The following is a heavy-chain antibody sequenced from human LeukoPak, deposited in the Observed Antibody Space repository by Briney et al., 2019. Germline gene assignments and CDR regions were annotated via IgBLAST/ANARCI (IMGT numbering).Heavy chain of an antibody. CDR3: ARDYGDY. Sequence: SETLSLTCTVSGASISSSTDYWGWIRQPPGKGLEWIGEINHSGSTNYNPSLKSRVTISVDTSKNQFSLKLSSVTAADTAVYYCARDYGDYWGQGTLVTVSS. D-gene: IGHD4-17*01. V-gene: IGHV4-39*07. J-gene: IGHJ4*02. CDR2: INHSGST. CDR1: GASISSSTDY.